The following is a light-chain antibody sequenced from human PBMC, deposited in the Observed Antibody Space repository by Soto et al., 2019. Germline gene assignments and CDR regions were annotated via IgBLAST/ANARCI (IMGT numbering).Light chain of an antibody. V-gene: IGKV1-27*01. Sequence: DIQLTQSPSSLSASVGDRVTITCRASQAISSYLAWYQQKPGKVPEHLIYATSTLQSWASSRFSGSGSGTDFTLTISSLQPEDVATYYCHKYNHAPTFGGGTKVEIK. CDR2: ATS. J-gene: IGKJ4*01. CDR3: HKYNHAPT. CDR1: QAISSY.